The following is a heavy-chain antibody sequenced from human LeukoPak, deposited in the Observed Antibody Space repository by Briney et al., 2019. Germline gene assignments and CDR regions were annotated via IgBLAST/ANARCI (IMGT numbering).Heavy chain of an antibody. CDR2: ISGSGGST. CDR3: AKVSGGSGWYDFDY. D-gene: IGHD6-13*01. V-gene: IGHV3-23*01. J-gene: IGHJ4*02. Sequence: GGSLRLSCAASGFTFSSYAISWVRQAPGKGLEWVSAISGSGGSTYYADSVKSRFTISRDNSKNTLYLQMNSLRAEDTAVYYCAKVSGGSGWYDFDYWGQGTLVTVSS. CDR1: GFTFSSYA.